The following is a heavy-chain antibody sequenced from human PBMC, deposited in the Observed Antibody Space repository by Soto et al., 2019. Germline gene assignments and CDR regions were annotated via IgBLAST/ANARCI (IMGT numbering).Heavy chain of an antibody. D-gene: IGHD3-10*01. Sequence: ASVKVSCKASGYTFTGYYMHWVRQAPGQGLEWMGWINPNSGGTNYAQKFQGRVTMTRDTSISTAYMELGRLRSDDTAVYYCARDPHYYGSGSPDYWGQGTLVTVSS. J-gene: IGHJ4*02. CDR3: ARDPHYYGSGSPDY. CDR1: GYTFTGYY. CDR2: INPNSGGT. V-gene: IGHV1-2*02.